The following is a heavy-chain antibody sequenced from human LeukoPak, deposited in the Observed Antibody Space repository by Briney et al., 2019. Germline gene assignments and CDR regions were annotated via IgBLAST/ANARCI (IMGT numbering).Heavy chain of an antibody. D-gene: IGHD4-17*01. CDR3: ASHDYGDKGWFDP. CDR1: GGTFSSYA. J-gene: IGHJ5*02. CDR2: IIPILGIA. V-gene: IGHV1-69*04. Sequence: SVKVSCKASGGTFSSYAISWVRQAPGQGLEWMGRIIPILGIANYAQKFQGRVTITADKSTSTAYMELSSLRSEDTAVYYCASHDYGDKGWFDPWGQGTLVTVSS.